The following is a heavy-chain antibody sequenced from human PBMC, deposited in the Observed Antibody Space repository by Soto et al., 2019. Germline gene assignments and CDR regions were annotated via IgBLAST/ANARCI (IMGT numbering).Heavy chain of an antibody. V-gene: IGHV4-34*01. D-gene: IGHD3-22*01. J-gene: IGHJ4*02. Sequence: TLSLNCGVEGECSTGWYSNWLSKTPGKGLEWIGEINHSGSTNYNPSLKSRVTISVDTSKNQFSLKLSSVTAADTAVYYCARELPPLYYYESKKGFDYWGQGTLVTVSS. CDR3: ARELPPLYYYESKKGFDY. CDR1: GECSTGWY. CDR2: INHSGST.